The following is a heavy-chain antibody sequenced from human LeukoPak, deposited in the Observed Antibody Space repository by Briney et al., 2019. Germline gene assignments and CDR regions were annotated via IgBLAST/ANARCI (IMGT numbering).Heavy chain of an antibody. CDR2: ISSSGYYI. J-gene: IGHJ4*02. CDR1: GFTFSRYT. CDR3: ARDLVSRSNY. D-gene: IGHD6-6*01. Sequence: GGSLRLSCAASGFTFSRYTMNWVRQSPGKGLEWVSSISSSGYYIYYADSVKGRFTISRDNAKNSLYLQMNSLRAEDAAVYYCARDLVSRSNYWGQGTPVTVSS. V-gene: IGHV3-21*01.